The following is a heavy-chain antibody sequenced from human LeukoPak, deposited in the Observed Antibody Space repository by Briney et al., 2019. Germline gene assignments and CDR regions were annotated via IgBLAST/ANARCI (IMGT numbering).Heavy chain of an antibody. CDR2: IFRSGGET. V-gene: IGHV3-21*01. J-gene: IGHJ6*02. D-gene: IGHD4-17*01. Sequence: GGSLRLSCPASGFTFSGYSMNWVRQAPGQGLEWVSYIFRSGGETSYADSVKGRFTISRDNSKNTLYLQMNSLRAEDTAVYYCARAVTTPLDYYYYGMDVWGQGTTVTVSS. CDR1: GFTFSGYS. CDR3: ARAVTTPLDYYYYGMDV.